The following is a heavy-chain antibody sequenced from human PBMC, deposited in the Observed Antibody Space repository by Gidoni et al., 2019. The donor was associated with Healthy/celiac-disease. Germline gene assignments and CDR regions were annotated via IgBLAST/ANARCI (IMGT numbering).Heavy chain of an antibody. V-gene: IGHV4-61*01. CDR2: TYSSGST. D-gene: IGHD6-13*01. CDR1: GGSVSSGSYY. CDR3: ARDSRIAAAGTVYYYYYMDV. J-gene: IGHJ6*03. Sequence: QVQLQESGPGLVKPSETLSLTCTVSGGSVSSGSYYWSWIRQPPGKGLEWIGYTYSSGSTKYNPSLKSRVTISVDTSKNQFSLKLSSVTAADTAVYYCARDSRIAAAGTVYYYYYMDVWGKGTTVTVSS.